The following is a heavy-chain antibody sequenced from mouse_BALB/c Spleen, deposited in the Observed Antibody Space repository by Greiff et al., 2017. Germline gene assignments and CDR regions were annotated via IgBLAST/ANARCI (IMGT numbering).Heavy chain of an antibody. V-gene: IGHV1S135*01. J-gene: IGHJ2*01. CDR2: IDPFNGGT. CDR3: ARPSTMITTPDY. Sequence: EVQLQQSGPELMKPGASVKISCKASGYSFTSYYMHWVKQSHGKSLEWIGYIDPFNGGTSYNQKFKGKATLTVDKSSSTAYMHLSSLTSEDSAVYYCARPSTMITTPDYWGQGTTLTVSS. CDR1: GYSFTSYY. D-gene: IGHD2-4*01.